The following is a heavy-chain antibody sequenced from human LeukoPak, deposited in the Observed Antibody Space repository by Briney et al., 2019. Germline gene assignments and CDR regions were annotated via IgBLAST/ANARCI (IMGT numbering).Heavy chain of an antibody. Sequence: GGSLRLSCAASGFTFSRYWMHWVRQAPGKGLVWVSRIKSDGSTNYADSVKGRFTISRDNAKNTVSLQMNSLRAEDSGVYYCARAPAEIGGYYPEYFRHWGQGTLVTVSS. V-gene: IGHV3-74*01. D-gene: IGHD3-22*01. CDR1: GFTFSRYW. J-gene: IGHJ1*01. CDR3: ARAPAEIGGYYPEYFRH. CDR2: IKSDGST.